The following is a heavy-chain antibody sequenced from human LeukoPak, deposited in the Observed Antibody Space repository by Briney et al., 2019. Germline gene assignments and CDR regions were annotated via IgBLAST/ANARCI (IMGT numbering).Heavy chain of an antibody. V-gene: IGHV4-39*07. CDR2: IYYSGST. Sequence: SETLSLTCTVSGGSISSSSYYWGWIRQPPGKGLEWIGSIYYSGSTYYNPSLKSRVTISVDTSKNQFSLKLSSVTAADTAVYYCARGTGYCSSTSCYLKFFDYWGQGTLVTVSS. J-gene: IGHJ4*02. CDR3: ARGTGYCSSTSCYLKFFDY. CDR1: GGSISSSSYY. D-gene: IGHD2-2*01.